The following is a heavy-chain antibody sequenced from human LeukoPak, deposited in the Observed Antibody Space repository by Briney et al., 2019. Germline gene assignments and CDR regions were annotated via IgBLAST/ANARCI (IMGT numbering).Heavy chain of an antibody. J-gene: IGHJ4*02. V-gene: IGHV3-23*01. Sequence: GGSLRLSCAASGFTFSSFAMSWVRQAPGKGLEWGASISGSAGSTYYADSVKGRFTISRDNSKNTLYLQMNSLRAEDTAVYYCAKDIPPGYFDWLSPSFDYWGQGTLVTVSS. D-gene: IGHD3-9*01. CDR1: GFTFSSFA. CDR3: AKDIPPGYFDWLSPSFDY. CDR2: ISGSAGST.